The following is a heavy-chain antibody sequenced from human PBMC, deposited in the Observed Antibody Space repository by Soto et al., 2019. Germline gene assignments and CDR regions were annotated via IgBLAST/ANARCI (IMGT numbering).Heavy chain of an antibody. V-gene: IGHV3-23*01. CDR2: IRPGCDST. CDR3: TTHEEGAPWAGGFDS. Sequence: GGSLRLSCAASGFRFRTRAMSWVRQAPGKGLEWVASIRPGCDSTYYADSVKGRFAVSRDNSNITLYLQMDSLRVEDTAIYYCTTHEEGAPWAGGFDSWGQGTLVTVSS. J-gene: IGHJ5*01. D-gene: IGHD1-26*01. CDR1: GFRFRTRA.